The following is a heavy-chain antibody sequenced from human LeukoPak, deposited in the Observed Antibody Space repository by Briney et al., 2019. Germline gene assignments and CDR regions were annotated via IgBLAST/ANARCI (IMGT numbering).Heavy chain of an antibody. D-gene: IGHD3-10*01. CDR3: AREASYYYASGSFDY. V-gene: IGHV4-34*01. CDR2: INHSGST. J-gene: IGHJ4*02. Sequence: SETLSLTCAVYGGSFSGYYWSWIRQPPGKGLEWIGEINHSGSTNYNPSLKSRVTISVDTSKNQFSLKLSSVTAADTAVYYCAREASYYYASGSFDYWGQGTLVTVSS. CDR1: GGSFSGYY.